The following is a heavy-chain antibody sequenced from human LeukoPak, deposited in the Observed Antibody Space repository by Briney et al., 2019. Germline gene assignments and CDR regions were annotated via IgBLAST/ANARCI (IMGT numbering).Heavy chain of an antibody. CDR2: IYYSGST. D-gene: IGHD3-3*01. CDR1: GGSISSSSYY. V-gene: IGHV4-39*01. Sequence: SETLSLTCTVSGGSISSSSYYWGWIRQPPGKGLEWIGSIYYSGSTYYNPSLKSRVTISVDTSKNQFSLKLSSVTTADTAVYYCANFGVVIRWGQGTLVTVSS. CDR3: ANFGVVIR. J-gene: IGHJ4*02.